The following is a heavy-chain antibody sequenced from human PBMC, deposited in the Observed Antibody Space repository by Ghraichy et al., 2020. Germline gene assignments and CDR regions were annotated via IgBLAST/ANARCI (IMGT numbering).Heavy chain of an antibody. Sequence: GGSLRLSCAASGFIFNTYSMHWVRQAPGKGLEWVAVISYDGNFNYYADSVKGRFTISRDNSKNTVYLQMNSLRADDTALYYCARDIKSTYWSYYYYAMDVWGQGTTVTVSS. CDR3: ARDIKSTYWSYYYYAMDV. J-gene: IGHJ6*02. CDR2: ISYDGNFN. D-gene: IGHD2-8*02. CDR1: GFIFNTYS. V-gene: IGHV3-30-3*01.